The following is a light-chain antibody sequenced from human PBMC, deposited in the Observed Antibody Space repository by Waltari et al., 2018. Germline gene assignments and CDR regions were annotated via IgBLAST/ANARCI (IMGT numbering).Light chain of an antibody. CDR2: EDK. CDR1: SGSIASNY. CDR3: QSYDSSIYVV. Sequence: NFMLIQPHSVSESPGKTVTISCTRCSGSIASNYVQWYQQRPGSSPPTVIHEDKQRPSGVPDRFSGSIDSSSNSASLTISGLKTEDEADYYCQSYDSSIYVVFGGGTKLTVL. V-gene: IGLV6-57*01. J-gene: IGLJ2*01.